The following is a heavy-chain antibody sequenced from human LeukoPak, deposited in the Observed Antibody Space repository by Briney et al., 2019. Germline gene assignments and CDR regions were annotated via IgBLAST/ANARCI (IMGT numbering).Heavy chain of an antibody. D-gene: IGHD6-19*01. V-gene: IGHV3-30-3*01. J-gene: IGHJ5*02. Sequence: GGSLRLSCAASGFTFSSYAMHWVRQAPGKGLEWVAVISYDGSNKYYADSVKGRFTISRDNSKNTLYLQMNSLRAEDTAVYHCAKDLYGSGWYNYFDPWGQGALVTVSS. CDR2: ISYDGSNK. CDR1: GFTFSSYA. CDR3: AKDLYGSGWYNYFDP.